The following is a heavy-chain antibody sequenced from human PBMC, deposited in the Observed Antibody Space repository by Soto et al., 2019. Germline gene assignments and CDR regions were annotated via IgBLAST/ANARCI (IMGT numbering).Heavy chain of an antibody. V-gene: IGHV1-18*01. J-gene: IGHJ6*02. Sequence: ASVKVSCKAPGYTFTSYGISWVRQAPGQGLEWMGWISAYNGNTNYAQKLQGRVTMTTDTSTSTAYMELRSLRSDDTAVYYCARVNRGFYYYGMDVWGQGTTVTVSS. CDR1: GYTFTSYG. CDR2: ISAYNGNT. CDR3: ARVNRGFYYYGMDV.